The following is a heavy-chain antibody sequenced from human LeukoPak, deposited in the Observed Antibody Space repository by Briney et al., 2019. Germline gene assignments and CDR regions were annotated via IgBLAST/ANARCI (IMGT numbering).Heavy chain of an antibody. CDR1: GFSFSGHW. CDR3: ARGPNSNWSGLDF. D-gene: IGHD6-6*01. CDR2: ISPTGSTT. Sequence: GGSLRLSCTACGFSFSGHWMHWARQLPGKGLVWISRISPTGSTTSYADSVKGRFTVSRDNAKNTLYLQVNNLRAEDTAVYYCARGPNSNWSGLDFWGQGTLLTVSS. J-gene: IGHJ4*02. V-gene: IGHV3-74*01.